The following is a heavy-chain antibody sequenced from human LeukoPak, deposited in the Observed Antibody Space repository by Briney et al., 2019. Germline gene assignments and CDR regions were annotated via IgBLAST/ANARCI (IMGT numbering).Heavy chain of an antibody. CDR3: ARVDGYNSNY. CDR2: ISESGSAI. V-gene: IGHV3-48*03. Sequence: PGGSLRLSCAASGFTFSSYEMNWVRLAPGKGLEWVSYISESGSAIYYADSVKGRFTISRDNAKNSLYLQMNSLRAEDTAVYYCARVDGYNSNYWGQGTLVTVSS. D-gene: IGHD5-24*01. CDR1: GFTFSSYE. J-gene: IGHJ4*02.